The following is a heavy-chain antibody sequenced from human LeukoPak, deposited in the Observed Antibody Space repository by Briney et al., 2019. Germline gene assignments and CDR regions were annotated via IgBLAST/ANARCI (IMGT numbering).Heavy chain of an antibody. J-gene: IGHJ6*02. D-gene: IGHD5-24*01. V-gene: IGHV1-8*02. CDR2: MNPNSGNT. CDR3: ARDGYNFDAMDV. Sequence: ASVKVSCKASGYTFASHDINWVRQAAGQGLEWMGWMNPNSGNTGYAQKFQGRLTMTWDTSISTAYMELSSLRSEDTAVYYCARDGYNFDAMDVWGQGTTVTVSS. CDR1: GYTFASHD.